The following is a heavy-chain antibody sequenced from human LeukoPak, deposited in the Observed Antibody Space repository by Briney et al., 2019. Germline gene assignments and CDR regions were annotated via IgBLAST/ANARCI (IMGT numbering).Heavy chain of an antibody. V-gene: IGHV4-39*01. CDR3: ARQAGYYDSSGYSRPYFDY. CDR2: IYYSGST. D-gene: IGHD3-22*01. Sequence: SETLSLTCTVSGGSITSSSYYWGWIRQPPGKGLEWIGSIYYSGSTCYNPSLKSRLTISVDTSKNQFSLKLSSVTAADTAVYYCARQAGYYDSSGYSRPYFDYWGQGTLVTVSS. J-gene: IGHJ4*02. CDR1: GGSITSSSYY.